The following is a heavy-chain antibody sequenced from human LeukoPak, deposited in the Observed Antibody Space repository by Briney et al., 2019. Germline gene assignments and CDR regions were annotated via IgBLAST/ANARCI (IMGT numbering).Heavy chain of an antibody. J-gene: IGHJ4*02. CDR3: TRDQTPYY. CDR1: GFTFGDYA. V-gene: IGHV3-49*04. CDR2: IRSKIYGGTP. Sequence: GGSLRLSRTASGFTFGDYAMTWVRQAPGKGLEWVGFIRSKIYGGTPEYAASVKGRFTISRDDSKGIAYLQMNSLKTEDTAVYYCTRDQTPYYWGQGTLVTVSS.